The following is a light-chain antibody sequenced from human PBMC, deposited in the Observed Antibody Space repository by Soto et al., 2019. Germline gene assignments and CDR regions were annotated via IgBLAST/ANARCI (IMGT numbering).Light chain of an antibody. Sequence: DIQMTQSPSSVSASVGDRVTITCRASQGIGSWLAWYQRKPGKAPNLLIYDASKLHSGVPSRFSGSGSGTDFSLTISSLQPEDFATYYCQQANSFPHTFGGGTKVEI. J-gene: IGKJ4*01. V-gene: IGKV1-12*01. CDR1: QGIGSW. CDR2: DAS. CDR3: QQANSFPHT.